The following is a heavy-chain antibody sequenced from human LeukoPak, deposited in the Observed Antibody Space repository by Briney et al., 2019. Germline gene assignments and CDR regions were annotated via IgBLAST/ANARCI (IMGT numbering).Heavy chain of an antibody. CDR3: AKAAKPPYYDILTGELDY. D-gene: IGHD3-9*01. J-gene: IGHJ4*02. CDR1: GFTFDDYA. Sequence: GGSLRLSCAASGFTFDDYAMHWVRQAPGKGLEWVSLISWDGGSTYYADSVKGRFTISRDNSKNSPYLQMNSLRAEDTALYYCAKAAKPPYYDILTGELDYWGQGTLVTVSS. CDR2: ISWDGGST. V-gene: IGHV3-43D*03.